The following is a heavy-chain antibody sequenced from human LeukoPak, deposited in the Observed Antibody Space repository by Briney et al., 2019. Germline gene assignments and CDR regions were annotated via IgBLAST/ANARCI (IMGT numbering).Heavy chain of an antibody. CDR3: ARHYGP. CDR2: ISYSGNT. CDR1: GDSISSSNYF. J-gene: IGHJ5*02. V-gene: IGHV4-39*01. Sequence: PSETLSLTCTVSGDSISSSNYFWGWIRQPPGKGLEWIGEISYSGNTYYNPSLKSRVTISMDTSKNQFSLNLNSVTASDTTVYYCARHYGPWGQGTLVTVSS. D-gene: IGHD3-10*01.